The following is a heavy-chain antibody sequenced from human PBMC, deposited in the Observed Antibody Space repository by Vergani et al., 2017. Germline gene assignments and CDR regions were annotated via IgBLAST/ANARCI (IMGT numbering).Heavy chain of an antibody. CDR3: AKANHGNSCYDYLYYYHAMDV. CDR2: ISGSGGST. V-gene: IGHV3-23*01. CDR1: GFTFNHYA. J-gene: IGHJ6*02. D-gene: IGHD5-12*01. Sequence: EVQLLESVGDFVQPGGSLRLSCAASGFTFNHYAMNWVRQAPGKGLEWVSGISGSGGSTYYAGSVKGRFSISSDSSKNTLYLQMNSLSAADTAVYYCAKANHGNSCYDYLYYYHAMDVDGQGTTVTVSS.